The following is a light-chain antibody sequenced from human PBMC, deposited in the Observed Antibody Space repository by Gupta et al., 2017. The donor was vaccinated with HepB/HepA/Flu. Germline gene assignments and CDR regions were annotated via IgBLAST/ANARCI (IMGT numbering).Light chain of an antibody. CDR3: QQRSNWPPT. V-gene: IGKV3-11*01. Sequence: EIVLTQSPATLSLSPGEGATLSCRASQSVSSYFAWYQQKPGQAPRLLIYDASNRATGIPDRFSGSGSGTDFTLTISSLEPEDFAVYYCQQRSNWPPTFGQGTRVE. CDR1: QSVSSY. J-gene: IGKJ5*01. CDR2: DAS.